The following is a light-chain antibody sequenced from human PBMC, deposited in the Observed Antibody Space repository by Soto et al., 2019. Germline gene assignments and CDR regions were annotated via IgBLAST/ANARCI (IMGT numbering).Light chain of an antibody. CDR3: CSYTSTRTHVI. CDR2: DVS. J-gene: IGLJ2*01. V-gene: IGLV2-14*01. CDR1: ASDVGDYNY. Sequence: QSALTQPASVSGSPGQSITISCTATASDVGDYNYVSWFQRYPGKAPKLMIYDVSNRPSGFSNRFSGSKSGNTASLTISGLQAEDEADYYCCSYTSTRTHVIFGGGTKLTVL.